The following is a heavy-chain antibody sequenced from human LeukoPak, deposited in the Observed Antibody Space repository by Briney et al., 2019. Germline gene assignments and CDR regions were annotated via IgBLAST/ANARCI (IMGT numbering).Heavy chain of an antibody. J-gene: IGHJ6*02. Sequence: GGSLRLSCAASGFTFNTYGMNWVRQSPGKGLEWVAVIWYDGSNKYYADTVKGRFTISRDNSKNTLYPQMNSLRAEDTAVYFCARVACTGNSCLPYHYYGMDVWGQGTMVTVSS. CDR3: ARVACTGNSCLPYHYYGMDV. CDR1: GFTFNTYG. CDR2: IWYDGSNK. D-gene: IGHD2-15*01. V-gene: IGHV3-33*01.